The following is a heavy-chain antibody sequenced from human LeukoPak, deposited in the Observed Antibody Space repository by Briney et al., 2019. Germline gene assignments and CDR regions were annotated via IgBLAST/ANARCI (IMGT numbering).Heavy chain of an antibody. D-gene: IGHD2-2*01. CDR3: AKGRPTTLGYCGRSICADWYFDL. V-gene: IGHV3-64D*06. CDR2: INGDGRTT. CDR1: GFIFSTYT. J-gene: IGHJ2*01. Sequence: GGSLRLSCSASGFIFSTYTMYWVRQAPGKGLEYVSVINGDGRTTYYADSVKGRFTISRDDSRSTLYLQMSSLRAEDTAVYYCAKGRPTTLGYCGRSICADWYFDLWGRGTLLSVSS.